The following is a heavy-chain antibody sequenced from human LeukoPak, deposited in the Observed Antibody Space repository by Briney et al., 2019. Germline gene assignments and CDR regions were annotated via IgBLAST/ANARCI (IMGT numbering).Heavy chain of an antibody. D-gene: IGHD5-24*01. CDR3: ARDPGMATSYYFDY. CDR1: GGSISSYY. J-gene: IGHJ4*02. Sequence: ASETLSLTCTVSGGSISSYYWSWIRQPRGKGLEWIGYIYYSGSTNYNPSLKSRVTISVDTSKNQFSLKLSSVTAADTAVYYCARDPGMATSYYFDYWGQGTLVTVSS. V-gene: IGHV4-59*01. CDR2: IYYSGST.